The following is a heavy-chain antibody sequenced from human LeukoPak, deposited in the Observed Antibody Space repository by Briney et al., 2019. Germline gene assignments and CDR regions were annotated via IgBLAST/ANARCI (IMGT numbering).Heavy chain of an antibody. V-gene: IGHV3-7*01. CDR2: IKQDGSEK. CDR3: ATVQPEYYYDSSGYPYYFDY. CDR1: GFTFSSYW. Sequence: GGSLRLSCAASGFTFSSYWMSWVRQAPGKGLEWVANIKQDGSEKYYVDSVEGRFTISRDNAKNSLYLQMNSLRAEDTAVYYCATVQPEYYYDSSGYPYYFDYWGQGTLVTVSS. J-gene: IGHJ4*02. D-gene: IGHD3-22*01.